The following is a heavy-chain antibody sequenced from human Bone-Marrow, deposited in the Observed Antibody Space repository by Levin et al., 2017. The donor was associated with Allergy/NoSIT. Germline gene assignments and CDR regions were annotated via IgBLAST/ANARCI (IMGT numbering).Heavy chain of an antibody. CDR1: GGSISSSSYY. Sequence: SETLSLTCTVSGGSISSSSYYWGWIRQPPGKGLEWIGSIYYSGSTYYNPSLKSRVTISVDTSKNQFSLKLSSVTAADTAVYYCAGDPPTKQQLVQGMGYWGQGTLVTVSS. V-gene: IGHV4-39*07. CDR2: IYYSGST. J-gene: IGHJ4*02. D-gene: IGHD6-13*01. CDR3: AGDPPTKQQLVQGMGY.